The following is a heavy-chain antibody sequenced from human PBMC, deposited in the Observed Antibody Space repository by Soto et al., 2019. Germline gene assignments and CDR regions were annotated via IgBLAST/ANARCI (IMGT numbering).Heavy chain of an antibody. J-gene: IGHJ5*01. CDR3: ARSLAKPGSHDDWFDS. CDR1: GFMCGDIG. V-gene: IGHV3-21*01. CDR2: ISGDGAYI. Sequence: GGSLRLSCAVSGFMCGDIGGSRVSKEQGKWPEWVSSISGDGAYIYEADSVKGRFTVSRDNANNLLYLEMNSLRAEDTALYYCARSLAKPGSHDDWFDSWGPGTLVTVSS. D-gene: IGHD6-6*01.